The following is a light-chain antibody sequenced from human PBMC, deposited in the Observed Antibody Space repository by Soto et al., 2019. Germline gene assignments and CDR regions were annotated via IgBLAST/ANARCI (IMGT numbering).Light chain of an antibody. CDR1: SAYSSYA. CDR3: HTGGRDIVI. Sequence: QLVLTQSPSASASLGDSVKLTCTLSSAYSSYANAWHRQQQEQGPRYLMKLNSDGSHNRGDGIPDRFSGSSSGTERYVTISSLQSEDDADYYCHTGGRDIVIFGGGTKLTVL. V-gene: IGLV4-69*01. CDR2: LNSDGSH. J-gene: IGLJ2*01.